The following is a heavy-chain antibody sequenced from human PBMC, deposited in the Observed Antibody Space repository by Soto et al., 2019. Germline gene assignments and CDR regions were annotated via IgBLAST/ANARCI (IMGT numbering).Heavy chain of an antibody. V-gene: IGHV3-23*01. CDR3: AKDTSGSGYYYYSMDV. CDR2: ISRDGYTT. D-gene: IGHD3-10*01. J-gene: IGHJ6*02. Sequence: VQLLESGGDLVQPGESLRLSCAASGFSFTTYAMNWVRQAPGKGLEWVSVISRDGYTTYYADSVKGRFTISRDNSKNTLHLQMNSLRAEDTAIYYCAKDTSGSGYYYYSMDVWGQGTAVTASS. CDR1: GFSFTTYA.